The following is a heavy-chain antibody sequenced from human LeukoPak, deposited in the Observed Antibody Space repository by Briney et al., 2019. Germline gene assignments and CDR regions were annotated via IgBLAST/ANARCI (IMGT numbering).Heavy chain of an antibody. D-gene: IGHD6-19*01. V-gene: IGHV3-30*18. CDR2: ISYDGSNK. Sequence: HPGRSLRLSCAASGFTFSSYGMHWVRQAPGKGLEWVAVISYDGSNKYYADSVKGRFTISRDNSKNTLYLQMNSLRAEDTAVYYCAKDRGIAVAGTSYYGMDVWGQGTTVTVSS. CDR1: GFTFSSYG. CDR3: AKDRGIAVAGTSYYGMDV. J-gene: IGHJ6*02.